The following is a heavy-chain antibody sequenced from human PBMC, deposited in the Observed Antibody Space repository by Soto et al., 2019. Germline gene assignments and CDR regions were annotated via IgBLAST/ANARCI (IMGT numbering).Heavy chain of an antibody. CDR1: GDSISSYY. CDR3: ARTYYDFWSGFDP. J-gene: IGHJ5*02. Sequence: QVQLQESGPGLVKPSEILSLTCSVSGDSISSYYWSWIRQSPGKGLEWIGYIYYSGSTNYNPSLESRATISVDTSRKQFSLNLRSVTAADTAVYYCARTYYDFWSGFDPWGQGTLVTVSS. D-gene: IGHD3-3*01. CDR2: IYYSGST. V-gene: IGHV4-59*08.